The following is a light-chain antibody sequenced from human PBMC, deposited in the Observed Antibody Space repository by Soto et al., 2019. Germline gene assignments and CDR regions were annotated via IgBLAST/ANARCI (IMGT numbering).Light chain of an antibody. CDR1: QSISSW. J-gene: IGKJ3*01. CDR3: QEYSSYS. CDR2: KAS. Sequence: DIHLTQSPATLSASGGDRVTMTCRASQSISSWLAWYQQKPGKAPKLLIYKASSLESGVPSRFSGSGSGTEFTLTISSLQPDDFATYFCQEYSSYSFGPGTKVDIK. V-gene: IGKV1-5*03.